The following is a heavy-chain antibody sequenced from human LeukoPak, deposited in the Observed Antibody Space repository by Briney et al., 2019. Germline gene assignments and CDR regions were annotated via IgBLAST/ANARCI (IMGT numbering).Heavy chain of an antibody. CDR2: IYYSGST. Sequence: SETLSLTCTVSGGSISSYYWSWIRQPPGKGLEWIGYIYYSGSTNYNPSLKSRVTISVDTSKNQFSLKLSSVTAADTAVYYCARHGVYATTVLTPDYWGQGTLVTVSS. V-gene: IGHV4-59*01. CDR3: ARHGVYATTVLTPDY. CDR1: GGSISSYY. D-gene: IGHD4-23*01. J-gene: IGHJ4*02.